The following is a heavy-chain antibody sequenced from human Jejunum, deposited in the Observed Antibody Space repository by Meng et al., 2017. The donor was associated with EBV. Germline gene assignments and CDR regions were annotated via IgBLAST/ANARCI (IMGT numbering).Heavy chain of an antibody. D-gene: IGHD5-24*01. Sequence: VELKESGEGLVKPSETLYLTCTVAGGSISGYYWSWIRQPPGKGLESIAYIYNSATTNYNPSLKSRVTISADTSKNQFSLKLSSVTAADTAVYYCARLGRLDGYTFDYWGQGTLVTVSS. CDR1: GGSISGYY. CDR3: ARLGRLDGYTFDY. V-gene: IGHV4-59*01. CDR2: IYNSATT. J-gene: IGHJ4*02.